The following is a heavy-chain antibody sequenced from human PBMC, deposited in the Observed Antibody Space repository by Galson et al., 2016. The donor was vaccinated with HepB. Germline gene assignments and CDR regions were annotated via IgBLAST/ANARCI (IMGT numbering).Heavy chain of an antibody. CDR3: AKNRYDYGPLDY. CDR1: GFTFNSYG. D-gene: IGHD4/OR15-4a*01. J-gene: IGHJ4*02. Sequence: SLRLSCAASGFTFNSYGMSWVRQAPGKGLEWVSSISGSGVYTNYADSVKGRFTISRDNSKTTVHLQMDSLRAEDTAVYYCAKNRYDYGPLDYRGQGTLVTVSS. CDR2: ISGSGVYT. V-gene: IGHV3-23*01.